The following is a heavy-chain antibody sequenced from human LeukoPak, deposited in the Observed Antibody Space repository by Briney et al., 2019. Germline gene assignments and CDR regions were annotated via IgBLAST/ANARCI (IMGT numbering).Heavy chain of an antibody. Sequence: PGGSLRLSCAASGFTFSNSGMHWVRQAPGKGLEWVAFIRYDGSNKYDADSVKGRFTISRDNSKNTLYLQMNSLRVEDTAVYYCARGGGDYVSYYYYFMDVWGKGTTVTVSS. V-gene: IGHV3-30*02. CDR1: GFTFSNSG. CDR3: ARGGGDYVSYYYYFMDV. J-gene: IGHJ6*03. D-gene: IGHD4-17*01. CDR2: IRYDGSNK.